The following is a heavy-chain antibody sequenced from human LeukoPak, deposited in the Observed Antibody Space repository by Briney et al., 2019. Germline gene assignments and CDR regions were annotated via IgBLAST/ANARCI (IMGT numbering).Heavy chain of an antibody. Sequence: GGSLRLSCAASGFTFDDYAMHWVRQAPGKGLDWVSLISGDGGSTYYADSVKGRFTISRDNSKNSLYLQMNSLRTEDTALYYCAKGVVWFGEFNYFDYWGQGTLVTVSS. V-gene: IGHV3-43*02. CDR3: AKGVVWFGEFNYFDY. CDR1: GFTFDDYA. J-gene: IGHJ4*02. CDR2: ISGDGGST. D-gene: IGHD3-10*01.